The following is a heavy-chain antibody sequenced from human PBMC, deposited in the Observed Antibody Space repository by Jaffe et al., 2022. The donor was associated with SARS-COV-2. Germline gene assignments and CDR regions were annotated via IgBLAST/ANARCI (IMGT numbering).Heavy chain of an antibody. D-gene: IGHD3-22*01. CDR1: GFHFSSNW. Sequence: EVQLVESGGGLVQPGGSLRLSCAASGFHFSSNWMHWVRQAPGKGLVWVSRINSDGSSTSYADSVKGRFTISRDNGKNTLYLQMNSLRAEDTAVYYCARPSFYYDSSGYDGFDLWGQGTMVTVSS. CDR3: ARPSFYYDSSGYDGFDL. V-gene: IGHV3-74*01. J-gene: IGHJ3*01. CDR2: INSDGSST.